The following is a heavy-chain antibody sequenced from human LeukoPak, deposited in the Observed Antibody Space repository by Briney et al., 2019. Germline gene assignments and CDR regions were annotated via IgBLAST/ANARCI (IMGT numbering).Heavy chain of an antibody. CDR1: GFTFSDYY. CDR3: ARGRAKKYDFRGAFDI. Sequence: GGSLRLSCAASGFTFSDYYMSWIRQAPGKGLEWVSYISSSGSTIYYADSVKGRFTISRDNAKNSLYLQMNSLRAGDTAVYYCARGRAKKYDFRGAFDIWGQGTMVTVSS. V-gene: IGHV3-11*04. CDR2: ISSSGSTI. J-gene: IGHJ3*02. D-gene: IGHD3-10*02.